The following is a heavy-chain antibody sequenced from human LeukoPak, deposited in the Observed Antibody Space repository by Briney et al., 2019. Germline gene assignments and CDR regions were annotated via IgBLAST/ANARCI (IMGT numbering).Heavy chain of an antibody. CDR1: GFTFSYYW. D-gene: IGHD6-19*01. J-gene: IGHJ4*02. Sequence: PGGSLRLSCTASGFTFSYYWINWVRQAPGKGLEWVASIKQDGSEKWYVDSVKGRFTVSRDNADNTMFLQMNSVRDEDTAVYYCATKQWLAPPPDSWGQGTPVTVSS. CDR3: ATKQWLAPPPDS. V-gene: IGHV3-7*01. CDR2: IKQDGSEK.